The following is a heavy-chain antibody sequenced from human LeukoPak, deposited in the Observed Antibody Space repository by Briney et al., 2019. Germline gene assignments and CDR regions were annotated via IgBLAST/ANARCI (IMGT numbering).Heavy chain of an antibody. J-gene: IGHJ4*02. V-gene: IGHV3-30*18. D-gene: IGHD5-12*01. CDR2: ISYDGSSK. Sequence: GKSLRLSCTASGFTFSSTGMRWVRQAPGKGLDWVASISYDGSSKKYVDSVKGRFTISRDNSKRTLYLQMNSLRSEDTAVYYCAKEGLRFFDFWGQGTLVTVSS. CDR3: AKEGLRFFDF. CDR1: GFTFSSTG.